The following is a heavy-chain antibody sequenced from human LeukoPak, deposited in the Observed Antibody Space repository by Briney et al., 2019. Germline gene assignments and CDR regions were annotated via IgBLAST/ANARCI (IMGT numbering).Heavy chain of an antibody. CDR3: ARAGSSPAEFDY. CDR2: ISSSSSYI. J-gene: IGHJ4*02. Sequence: GGALRISCAASGFTFSSYSMNWGRQAPGKGLEWVSSISSSSSYIYYADSVKDRFTISRDNAKNSLYLQMNSLRAEDTAVYYCARAGSSPAEFDYWGQGTLVTVSS. V-gene: IGHV3-21*01. CDR1: GFTFSSYS. D-gene: IGHD3-10*01.